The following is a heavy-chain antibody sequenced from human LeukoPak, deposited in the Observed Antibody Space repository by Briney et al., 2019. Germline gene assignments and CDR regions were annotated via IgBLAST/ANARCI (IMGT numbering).Heavy chain of an antibody. Sequence: SETLSLTCTVSGDSISNYYWSWIRQPPGEGLEWIGYIYYSGSTNYNPSLKSRVTISVDTSKKHFSLKLSSVTAAGTAVYYCAREAIGRVDYWGQGILVTVSS. J-gene: IGHJ4*02. CDR1: GDSISNYY. CDR3: AREAIGRVDY. CDR2: IYYSGST. D-gene: IGHD2/OR15-2a*01. V-gene: IGHV4-59*01.